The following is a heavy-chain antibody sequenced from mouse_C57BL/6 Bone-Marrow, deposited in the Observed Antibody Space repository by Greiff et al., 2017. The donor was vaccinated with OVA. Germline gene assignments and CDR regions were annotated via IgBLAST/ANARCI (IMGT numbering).Heavy chain of an antibody. J-gene: IGHJ4*01. D-gene: IGHD2-4*01. Sequence: QVQLKESGPGLVQPSQSLSITCTVSGFSLTSYGVHWVRQSPGKGLEWLGVIWSGGSTDYNAAFISRLSISKDNSKSQVFFKMNSLQADDTAIYYCARTADYDGVYYAMDYWGQGTSVTVSS. CDR1: GFSLTSYG. CDR3: ARTADYDGVYYAMDY. CDR2: IWSGGST. V-gene: IGHV2-2*01.